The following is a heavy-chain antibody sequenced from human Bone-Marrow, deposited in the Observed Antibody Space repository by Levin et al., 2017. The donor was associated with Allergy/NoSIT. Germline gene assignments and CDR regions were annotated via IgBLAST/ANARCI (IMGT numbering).Heavy chain of an antibody. J-gene: IGHJ6*02. Sequence: GGSLRLSCAASGFTFSSYAMHWVRQAPGKGLEWVAVISYDGSNKYYADSVKGRFTISRDNSKNTLYLQMNSLRAEDTAVYYCASRYSSSWEDYYYYGMDVWGQGTTVTVSS. CDR2: ISYDGSNK. V-gene: IGHV3-30-3*01. CDR1: GFTFSSYA. CDR3: ASRYSSSWEDYYYYGMDV. D-gene: IGHD6-13*01.